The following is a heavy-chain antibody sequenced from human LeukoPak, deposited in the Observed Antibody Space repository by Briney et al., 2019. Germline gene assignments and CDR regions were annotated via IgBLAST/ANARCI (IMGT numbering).Heavy chain of an antibody. CDR3: ARSVRAVADY. CDR2: IYTSGST. D-gene: IGHD6-19*01. CDR1: GGSISSYY. J-gene: IGHJ4*02. V-gene: IGHV4-4*07. Sequence: SETLSLTCTVSGGSISSYYWSWIRQPAGKGLEWIGRIYTSGSTIYNPSLKSRVTMSVDTSKNQFSLQLNSVTPEDTAVYYCARSVRAVADYWGQGTLVTVSS.